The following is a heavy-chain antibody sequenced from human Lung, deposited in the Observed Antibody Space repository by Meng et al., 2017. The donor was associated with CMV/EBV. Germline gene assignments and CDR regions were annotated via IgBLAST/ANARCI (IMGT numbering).Heavy chain of an antibody. Sequence: GEXXKISCAASGFTVSSNHMSWVRQAPGEGLEWVSGINWNGANIGYGDSVKGRFTISRDNARNSVYLQMNSLRADDTALYYCAIAQRGWVGELFPSDYYNGMDVWXQGTTVTVSS. V-gene: IGHV3-20*04. CDR3: AIAQRGWVGELFPSDYYNGMDV. CDR1: GFTVSSNH. D-gene: IGHD3-10*01. J-gene: IGHJ6*02. CDR2: INWNGANI.